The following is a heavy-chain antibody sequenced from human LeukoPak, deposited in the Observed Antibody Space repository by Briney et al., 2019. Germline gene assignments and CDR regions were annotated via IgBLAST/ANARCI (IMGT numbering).Heavy chain of an antibody. D-gene: IGHD1-26*01. CDR2: INPNSGGT. CDR3: LSGSFDY. V-gene: IGHV1-2*02. Sequence: GAAVTLSCTAAGYTFTCYDITWVRQAPGQGLEWMGWINPNSGGTNYAQKFQVRVTMTRDTSISTAYMELSRQRYDDTVVYYCLSGSFDYWGQGTLVTVSS. CDR1: GYTFTCYD. J-gene: IGHJ4*02.